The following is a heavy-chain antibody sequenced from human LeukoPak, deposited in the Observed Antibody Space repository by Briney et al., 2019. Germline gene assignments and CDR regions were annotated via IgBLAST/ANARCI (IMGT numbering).Heavy chain of an antibody. CDR2: IKEDGSER. J-gene: IGHJ6*02. CDR1: AFIFSGHW. CDR3: AHLDYYYYGMDV. V-gene: IGHV3-7*03. Sequence: GGSLRLSCEGSAFIFSGHWMNWVRQTPGKGLEWVASIKEDGSERQYVDSVKGRFSISRDNTKGSLFLQLNSLRAEDTAVYYCAHLDYYYYGMDVWGQGTTVTVSS.